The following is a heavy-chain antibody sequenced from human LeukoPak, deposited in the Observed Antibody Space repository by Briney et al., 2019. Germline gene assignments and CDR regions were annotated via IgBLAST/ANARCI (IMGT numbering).Heavy chain of an antibody. D-gene: IGHD4-17*01. Sequence: GGSLRLSCAASGFTFSSYAMHWVRQAPGKGLEWVAVISYDGSNKYYADSVKGRFTISRDNSKNTLYLQMNSLRAEDTAVYYCARARDYGDPNAPQPIGNWGQGTLVTVSS. CDR1: GFTFSSYA. CDR2: ISYDGSNK. J-gene: IGHJ4*02. V-gene: IGHV3-30*04. CDR3: ARARDYGDPNAPQPIGN.